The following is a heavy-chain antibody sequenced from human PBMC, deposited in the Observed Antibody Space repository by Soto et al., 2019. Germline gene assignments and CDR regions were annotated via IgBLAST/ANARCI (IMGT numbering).Heavy chain of an antibody. CDR2: INPNSGGT. Sequence: ASVKVSCKASGYTFTGHYMHWVRQAPGQGLEWMGWINPNSGGTNYAQKFQGRVTMTRDTSISTAYMELSRLRSDDTAVYYCARDLARVQLLATYTLGAFDIWGQGTMVTVSS. V-gene: IGHV1-2*02. J-gene: IGHJ3*02. D-gene: IGHD5-12*01. CDR3: ARDLARVQLLATYTLGAFDI. CDR1: GYTFTGHY.